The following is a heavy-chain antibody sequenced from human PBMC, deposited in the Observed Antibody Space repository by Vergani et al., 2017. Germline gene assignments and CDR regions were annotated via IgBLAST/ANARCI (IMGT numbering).Heavy chain of an antibody. CDR3: AGEXPMIVATTMYYVDY. V-gene: IGHV3-23*01. CDR2: ISGSCGST. Sequence: EVHLLESGGGLVQPGGSLRLSCAASGFTFSRYAMSWVRQAPGKGVEWVSAISGSCGSTYYADSVKGRFTISRDNSKNMLYLKMNSLRAEDTAVYYCAGEXPMIVATTMYYVDYWDQGTVVTVSS. D-gene: IGHD3-22*01. CDR1: GFTFSRYA. J-gene: IGHJ4*02.